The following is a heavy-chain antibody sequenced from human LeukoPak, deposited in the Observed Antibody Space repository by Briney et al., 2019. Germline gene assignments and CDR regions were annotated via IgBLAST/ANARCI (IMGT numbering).Heavy chain of an antibody. J-gene: IGHJ4*02. V-gene: IGHV3-7*01. CDR2: IKQDGSEK. CDR3: ARSMTTGLVYFDY. Sequence: PGGSLRLSCEASGFTFSSHWMSWVRQAPGKGLEWVANIKQDGSEKFYVDSVKGRFTISRDNAKNSLHLQMSSLGAEDTAVYYCARSMTTGLVYFDYWGQGTLVTVSS. D-gene: IGHD4-17*01. CDR1: GFTFSSHW.